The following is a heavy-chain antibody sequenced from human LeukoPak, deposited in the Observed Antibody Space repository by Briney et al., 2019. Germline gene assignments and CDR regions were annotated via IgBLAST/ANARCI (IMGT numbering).Heavy chain of an antibody. D-gene: IGHD6-13*01. CDR2: IKQDGSEK. J-gene: IGHJ3*02. CDR1: GFTFSSYA. CDR3: ARRRQQLKNPRRNDAFDI. Sequence: GGSLRLSCAASGFTFSSYAMSWVRQAPGKGLEWVANIKQDGSEKYYVDSVKGRFTISRDNAKNSLYLQMNSLRAEDTAVYYCARRRQQLKNPRRNDAFDIWGQGTMVTVSS. V-gene: IGHV3-7*03.